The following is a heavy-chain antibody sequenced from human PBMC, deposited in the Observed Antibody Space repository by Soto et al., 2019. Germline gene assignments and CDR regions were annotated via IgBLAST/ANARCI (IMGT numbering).Heavy chain of an antibody. D-gene: IGHD4-4*01. CDR1: GFTFSSYA. CDR2: ISYDGSNK. CDR3: ARDGKSNYNWYFDL. V-gene: IGHV3-30-3*01. Sequence: QVQLVESGGGVVQPGRSLRLSCAASGFTFSSYAMHWVRQAPGKGLEWVAVISYDGSNKYYADSVKGRFTISRDNSKNTLDLQMNSLRAEDTAVYYCARDGKSNYNWYFDLWGRGTLVTVSS. J-gene: IGHJ2*01.